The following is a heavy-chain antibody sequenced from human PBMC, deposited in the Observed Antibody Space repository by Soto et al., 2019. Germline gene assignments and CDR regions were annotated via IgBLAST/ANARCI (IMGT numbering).Heavy chain of an antibody. CDR3: ARKGAAPPYYYYYGMDV. J-gene: IGHJ6*02. Sequence: GESLKISCKGSGYSFTSYWISWVRQMPGKGLEWMGRIDPSDSYTNYSPSFQGHVTISADKSISTAYLQWGSLKASDTAMYYCARKGAAPPYYYYYGMDVWGQGTTVTVS. CDR1: GYSFTSYW. V-gene: IGHV5-10-1*01. CDR2: IDPSDSYT. D-gene: IGHD6-25*01.